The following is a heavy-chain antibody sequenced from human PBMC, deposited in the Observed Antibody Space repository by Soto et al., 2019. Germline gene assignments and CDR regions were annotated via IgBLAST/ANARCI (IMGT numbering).Heavy chain of an antibody. Sequence: QVPLVQSGPEVKKPGASVNVSCKTSGYTPTNYDIGWVRQAPGQGLEYMGWISAYNGNTNYARKLQDRVTLTTDTSTRTAYMELRSLQSDDTAIYYCARGLYRRGTYYAFDNWGQGTLVTVSS. CDR3: ARGLYRRGTYYAFDN. D-gene: IGHD1-26*01. J-gene: IGHJ4*02. CDR2: ISAYNGNT. CDR1: GYTPTNYD. V-gene: IGHV1-18*01.